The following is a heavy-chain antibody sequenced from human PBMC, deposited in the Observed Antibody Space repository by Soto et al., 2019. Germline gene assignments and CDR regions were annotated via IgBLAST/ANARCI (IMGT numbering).Heavy chain of an antibody. J-gene: IGHJ5*02. CDR3: ARSVFP. CDR1: GGSISRGGYY. Sequence: QVQLQESGPGLVKPSQTLSLTCTVSGGSISRGGYYWTWIRQHPGKGLEWIGYIYYIGRTYYKPSLKSRVTISVDTSKNPFSLKLSSVTAAVTAVYYCARSVFPWGHGTLVTVSS. V-gene: IGHV4-31*03. CDR2: IYYIGRT.